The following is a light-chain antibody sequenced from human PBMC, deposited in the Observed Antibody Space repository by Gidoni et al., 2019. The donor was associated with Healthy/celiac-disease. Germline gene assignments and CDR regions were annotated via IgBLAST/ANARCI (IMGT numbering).Light chain of an antibody. J-gene: IGKJ4*01. V-gene: IGKV3-15*01. CDR1: PSVSSN. CDR2: GAS. CDR3: QQYNNWPSLT. Sequence: EIVMTQSPATLSVSPGERATLSCRASPSVSSNIAWYQQKPGQAPRLLIYGASTRATGIPARFSGSGSGTEFTLTISSLQSEDFAVYYCQQYNNWPSLTCGGGTKVEIK.